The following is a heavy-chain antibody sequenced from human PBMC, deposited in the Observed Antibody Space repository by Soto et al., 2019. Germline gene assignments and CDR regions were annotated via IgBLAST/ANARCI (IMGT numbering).Heavy chain of an antibody. CDR1: GGSISSYY. CDR3: ARFRFYDILTGYYPFLASYYFDY. J-gene: IGHJ4*02. V-gene: IGHV4-59*08. CDR2: IYYSGST. D-gene: IGHD3-9*01. Sequence: SETLSLTCTVSGGSISSYYWSWIRQPPGKGLEWIGYIYYSGSTNYNPSLKSRVTISVDTSKNQFSLKLSSVTAADTAVYYCARFRFYDILTGYYPFLASYYFDYWGQGTLVTVSS.